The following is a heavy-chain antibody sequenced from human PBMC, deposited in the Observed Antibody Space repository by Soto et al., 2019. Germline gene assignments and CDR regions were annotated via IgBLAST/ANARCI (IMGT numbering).Heavy chain of an antibody. CDR3: ARGLLYCSGGSCYGDIDY. CDR2: IIPIFGTA. J-gene: IGHJ4*02. Sequence: SVKVSCKASGGTFSSYAISWVRQAPGQGLEWMGGIIPIFGTANYAQKFQGRVTITADESTSTAYMELSSLRSEDTAVYYCARGLLYCSGGSCYGDIDYWGQGTLVTSPQ. V-gene: IGHV1-69*13. D-gene: IGHD2-15*01. CDR1: GGTFSSYA.